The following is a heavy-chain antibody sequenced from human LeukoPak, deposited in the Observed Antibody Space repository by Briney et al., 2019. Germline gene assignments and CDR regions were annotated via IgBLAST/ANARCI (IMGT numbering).Heavy chain of an antibody. CDR1: GFTFSTFA. CDR2: IFPSGGEI. V-gene: IGHV3-23*01. Sequence: GGSLRLSCAASGFTFSTFAMIWVRQPPGKGLEWVSSIFPSGGEIHYADSVRGRFTISRDNSKSTLSLQMNSLRAEDTAIYYXXXYRQVLLPFEPWGQGTLVTVSS. J-gene: IGHJ5*02. CDR3: XXYRQVLLPFEP. D-gene: IGHD2-8*02.